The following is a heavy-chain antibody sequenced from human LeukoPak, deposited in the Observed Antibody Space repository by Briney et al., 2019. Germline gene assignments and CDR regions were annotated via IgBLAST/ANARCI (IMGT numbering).Heavy chain of an antibody. D-gene: IGHD6-13*01. CDR3: AREGIAAQHYYYYYMDV. J-gene: IGHJ6*03. V-gene: IGHV4-4*07. CDR1: GGSLSSYY. CDR2: IYTSGST. Sequence: SETLSLTCTVSGGSLSSYYWSWIRQPAGKGLEWIGRIYTSGSTNYNPSLKSRVTRAVDTSKNQFSLQLGSVPAADTPVYYCAREGIAAQHYYYYYMDVWGKGTKVTVSS.